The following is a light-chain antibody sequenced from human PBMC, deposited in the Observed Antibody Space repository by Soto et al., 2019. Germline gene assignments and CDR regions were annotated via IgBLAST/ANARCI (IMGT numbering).Light chain of an antibody. V-gene: IGLV2-23*02. CDR1: SSDVGAYNL. J-gene: IGLJ1*01. CDR2: EVS. Sequence: QSVLTQPASVSGSPGQSIIISCSGTSSDVGAYNLVSWYQQFPGKAPKLMIFEVSQRPSGVSSRFSGSKSGSTASLTISGLQAEDEADYYCCSFAGGRNVFGTGTKVTVL. CDR3: CSFAGGRNV.